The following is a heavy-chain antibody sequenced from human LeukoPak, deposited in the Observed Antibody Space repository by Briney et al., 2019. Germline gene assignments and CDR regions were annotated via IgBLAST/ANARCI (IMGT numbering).Heavy chain of an antibody. V-gene: IGHV3-7*03. D-gene: IGHD3-22*01. CDR3: ARAGKDSSGYYRKAFDI. CDR1: RFTLSTYW. J-gene: IGHJ3*02. CDR2: IKQDGSQE. Sequence: GGSLRLSCAASRFTLSTYWMSWVRQAPGKGLEWVAHIKQDGSQEYYVDSVKGRFTISRDNSKNTLYLQMNSLRAEDTAVYYCARAGKDSSGYYRKAFDIWGQGTMVTVSS.